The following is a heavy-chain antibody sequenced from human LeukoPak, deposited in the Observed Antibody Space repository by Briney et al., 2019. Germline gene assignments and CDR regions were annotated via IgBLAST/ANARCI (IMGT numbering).Heavy chain of an antibody. CDR1: GGSISSYY. CDR2: IYTSGST. Sequence: SETLSLTCTVSGGSISSYYWSWIRQPAGKGLEWIGRIYTSGSTNYNPSLKSRVTMSVDTSKNQLSLNLNSVTAADTAVYYCVRCGSYCLDYWGQGTLVTVSS. D-gene: IGHD1-26*01. V-gene: IGHV4-4*07. J-gene: IGHJ4*02. CDR3: VRCGSYCLDY.